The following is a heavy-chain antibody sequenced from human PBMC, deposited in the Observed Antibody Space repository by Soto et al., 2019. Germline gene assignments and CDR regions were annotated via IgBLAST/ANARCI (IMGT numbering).Heavy chain of an antibody. D-gene: IGHD3-10*01. CDR3: ARVSQIYYGSGSYPSFDP. Sequence: GASVKVSCKASGYTFTSYYMHWVRQAPGQGLEWMGIINPSGGSTSYAQRFQGRVTMTRDTSTSTVYMELSSLRSEDTAVYYCARVSQIYYGSGSYPSFDPWGRGTLVTVSS. CDR1: GYTFTSYY. CDR2: INPSGGST. J-gene: IGHJ5*02. V-gene: IGHV1-46*01.